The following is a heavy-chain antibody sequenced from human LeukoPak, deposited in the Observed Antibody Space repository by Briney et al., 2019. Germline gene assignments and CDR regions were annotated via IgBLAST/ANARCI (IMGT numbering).Heavy chain of an antibody. V-gene: IGHV3-23*01. CDR2: IGTGRDT. D-gene: IGHD2-15*01. CDR1: GFTFTTYA. J-gene: IGHJ4*02. CDR3: AKNSPGRAIDY. Sequence: GGSLRLSCAASGFTFTTYAMSWVRQAPGKGLEWVSTIGTGRDTYYADSVKGWFTISRDNSKNTLSLQMNSLRAEDTAKYYCAKNSPGRAIDYWGQGTLVIVSS.